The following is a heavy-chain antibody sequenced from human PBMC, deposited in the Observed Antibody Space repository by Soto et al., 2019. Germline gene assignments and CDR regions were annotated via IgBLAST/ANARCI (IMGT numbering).Heavy chain of an antibody. CDR1: GFTFSSYA. CDR3: AKDSSSWEEGYYFDY. CDR2: ISGSGGST. D-gene: IGHD6-13*01. Sequence: EVQLLEAGGGLVQPGGSLRLSCAASGFTFSSYAMSWVRQAPGKGLEWVSAISGSGGSTYYADSVKGRFTIPRDNSKNTLYLQMNSLRAEDTAVYYCAKDSSSWEEGYYFDYWGQGTLVTVSS. V-gene: IGHV3-23*01. J-gene: IGHJ4*02.